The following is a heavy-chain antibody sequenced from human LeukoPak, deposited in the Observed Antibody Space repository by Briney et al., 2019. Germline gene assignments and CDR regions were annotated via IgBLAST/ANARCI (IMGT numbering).Heavy chain of an antibody. Sequence: AGGSLRLSCTASGFTFSSYAMSWVRQAPGKGLEWVSAISGSGGSTYYADSVKGRFTISRDNSKNTLYLQMNSLRAEDTAVYYCAKVILEWLLFYWGQGTLVTVSS. CDR2: ISGSGGST. CDR3: AKVILEWLLFY. V-gene: IGHV3-23*01. J-gene: IGHJ4*02. CDR1: GFTFSSYA. D-gene: IGHD3-3*01.